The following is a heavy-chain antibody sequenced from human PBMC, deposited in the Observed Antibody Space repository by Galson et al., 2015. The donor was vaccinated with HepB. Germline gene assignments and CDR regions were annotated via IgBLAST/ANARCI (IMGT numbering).Heavy chain of an antibody. CDR2: IIPFFNTA. CDR3: SKRTRGSVDFYYYMDV. V-gene: IGHV1-69*13. J-gene: IGHJ6*03. Sequence: SVKVSCKASGGTFSRHPIRWVRQAPGQGLEWMGGIIPFFNTANYAQKFQGRVTITGDESTSTAYMELSSLRSEDTAVYYCSKRTRGSVDFYYYMDVWGKGTTVIVSS. CDR1: GGTFSRHP. D-gene: IGHD3-10*01.